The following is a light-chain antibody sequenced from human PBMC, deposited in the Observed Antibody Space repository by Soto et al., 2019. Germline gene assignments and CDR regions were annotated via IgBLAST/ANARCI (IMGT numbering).Light chain of an antibody. CDR3: QQRSNWPLT. V-gene: IGKV3-11*01. Sequence: EIVLTQSPATLSLSPGERATLSCRASQSVSSYLAWYQQKPGQAPRLLIYDASTRATGVPARFSGSGSGTDFTLTISILEPEDFAVYCCQQRSNWPLTFGGGTKVEIK. CDR2: DAS. J-gene: IGKJ4*01. CDR1: QSVSSY.